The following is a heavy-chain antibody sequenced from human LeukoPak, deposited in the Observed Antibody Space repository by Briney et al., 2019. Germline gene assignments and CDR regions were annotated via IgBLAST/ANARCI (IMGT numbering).Heavy chain of an antibody. CDR1: GGSISSGGYY. Sequence: SETLSLTCTVSGGSISSGGYYWSWIRQHPGKGLEWIGYIYYSGSTYYNPSLKSRVTISVDTSKNQFSLKLSSVTAADTAVYHCARAPMPAEYDYVWGSYRYEYYFDYWGQGTLVTVSS. J-gene: IGHJ4*02. D-gene: IGHD3-16*02. V-gene: IGHV4-31*03. CDR2: IYYSGST. CDR3: ARAPMPAEYDYVWGSYRYEYYFDY.